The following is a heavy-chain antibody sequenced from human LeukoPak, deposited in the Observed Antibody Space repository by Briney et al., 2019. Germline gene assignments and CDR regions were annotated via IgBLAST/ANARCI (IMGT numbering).Heavy chain of an antibody. D-gene: IGHD4-17*01. J-gene: IGHJ4*02. CDR2: IYLGDSDT. CDR3: ARRSEYHGDYFYFDY. Sequence: GESLKISCKGSGYSFISYWIGWVRQMSGKGLEWMGIIYLGDSDTRYSPSFQGQVTISADKSISTAYLQWSSLKASDTAMYYCARRSEYHGDYFYFDYWGQGTLVTVSS. V-gene: IGHV5-51*01. CDR1: GYSFISYW.